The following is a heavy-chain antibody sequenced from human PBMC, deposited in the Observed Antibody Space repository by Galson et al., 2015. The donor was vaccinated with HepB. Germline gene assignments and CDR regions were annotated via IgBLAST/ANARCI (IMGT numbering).Heavy chain of an antibody. Sequence: CAISGDSVSSYSAAWNWIRQSPSRGLEWLGRTYYRSKWYNDYAVSVKSRITINPDTSKNQFSLQLNSVTPEDTAVYYCARDLMDSGSYQTYYYYYYGMDVWGQGTTVTVSS. V-gene: IGHV6-1*01. CDR2: TYYRSKWYN. CDR3: ARDLMDSGSYQTYYYYYYGMDV. CDR1: GDSVSSYSAA. D-gene: IGHD1-26*01. J-gene: IGHJ6*02.